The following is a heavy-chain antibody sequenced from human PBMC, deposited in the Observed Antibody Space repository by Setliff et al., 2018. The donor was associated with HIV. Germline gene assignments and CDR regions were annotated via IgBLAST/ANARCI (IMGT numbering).Heavy chain of an antibody. CDR3: ARVRMVHYFDY. CDR2: INDSGST. CDR1: GGSFSGYY. V-gene: IGHV4-34*01. Sequence: SETLSLTCAVYGGSFSGYYWSWIRQPPGKGLEWIGEINDSGSTNYNPSLKSRVTISLDTPMKQFSLKLTSVSAADTAVYYCARVRMVHYFDYWGQGTLVTVSS. J-gene: IGHJ4*02. D-gene: IGHD2-8*01.